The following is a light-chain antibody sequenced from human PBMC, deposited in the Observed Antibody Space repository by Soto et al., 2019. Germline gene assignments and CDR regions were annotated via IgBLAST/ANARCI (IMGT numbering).Light chain of an antibody. Sequence: QSVLTQPASVSGSPGQSITISCTGTSSDVGAYNYVSWYQQHPGKAPKLMIYVVTNRPSGVSNRFSGSKSGNTASLTISGLQAEDEADYYCTSYTSSSTLVVFGGGTKVTVL. CDR3: TSYTSSSTLVV. J-gene: IGLJ2*01. CDR1: SSDVGAYNY. V-gene: IGLV2-14*01. CDR2: VVT.